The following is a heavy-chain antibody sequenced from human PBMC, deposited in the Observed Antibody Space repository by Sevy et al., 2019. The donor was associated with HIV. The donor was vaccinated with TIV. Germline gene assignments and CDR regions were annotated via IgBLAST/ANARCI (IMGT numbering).Heavy chain of an antibody. CDR2: ISSSSSYI. Sequence: GGSLRLSCAASGFTFSSYSMNWVRQAPGKGLEWVSSISSSSSYIYYADSVKGRFTISRDNAKNSLYLQMNSLRAEDTAVYYCARDESDDYYDSSGYYYPPDYWGQGTLVTVSS. D-gene: IGHD3-22*01. V-gene: IGHV3-21*01. CDR3: ARDESDDYYDSSGYYYPPDY. CDR1: GFTFSSYS. J-gene: IGHJ4*02.